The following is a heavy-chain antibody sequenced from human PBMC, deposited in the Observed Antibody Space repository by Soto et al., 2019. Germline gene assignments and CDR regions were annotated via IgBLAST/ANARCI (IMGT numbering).Heavy chain of an antibody. CDR3: AKESDTFDV. J-gene: IGHJ3*01. CDR2: IWFDGGSE. V-gene: IGHV3-30*02. Sequence: QVQLVESGGGVVQPGDSLKLSCAASGFSFSNYFMHWVRQAPGKGLEWLAGIWFDGGSEFHADSLKGRLTLSRDTSSNTLYMEMSSLRAEDTAVYYCAKESDTFDVWGHGTMVTVSS. CDR1: GFSFSNYF.